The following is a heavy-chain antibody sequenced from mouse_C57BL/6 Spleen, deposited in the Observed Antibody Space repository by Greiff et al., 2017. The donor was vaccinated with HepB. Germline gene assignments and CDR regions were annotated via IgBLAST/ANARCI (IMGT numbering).Heavy chain of an antibody. CDR1: GYTFTDYE. CDR2: IDPETGGT. J-gene: IGHJ2*01. V-gene: IGHV1-15*01. CDR3: TRSVYYYGSSYFDY. Sequence: QVQLKESGAELVRPGASVTLSCKASGYTFTDYEMHWVKQTPVHGLEWIGAIDPETGGTAYNQKFKGKAILTADKSSSTAYMELRSLTSEDSAVYYCTRSVYYYGSSYFDYWGQGTTLTVSS. D-gene: IGHD1-1*01.